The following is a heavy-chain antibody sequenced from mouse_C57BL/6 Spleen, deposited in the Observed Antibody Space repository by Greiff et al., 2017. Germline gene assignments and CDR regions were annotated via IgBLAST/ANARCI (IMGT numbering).Heavy chain of an antibody. J-gene: IGHJ2*01. Sequence: QVQLQQSGAELAKPGASVKLSCKASGYTFTSYWMHWVKQRPGQGLEWIGYINPSSGYTKYNQKFKDKSTMTAGKSSSTAYMQLSNLTYEDSAVYYSERPHYGSNMYYFDYWGQGTTLTVSA. CDR1: GYTFTSYW. CDR3: ERPHYGSNMYYFDY. V-gene: IGHV1-7*01. CDR2: INPSSGYT. D-gene: IGHD1-1*01.